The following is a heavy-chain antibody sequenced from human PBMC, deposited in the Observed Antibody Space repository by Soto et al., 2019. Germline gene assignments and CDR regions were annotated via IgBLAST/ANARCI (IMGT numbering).Heavy chain of an antibody. Sequence: QVQLVESGGGVVQPGRSLRLSCAASGFTFSSYAMHWVRQAPGKGLEWVAVISYDGSNKYYADSVKGRFTISRDNSKNTLYLQMNSLRAEDTAVYYCARVVRVPAATPYYYYGMDVWGQGTTVTVSS. D-gene: IGHD2-2*02. CDR1: GFTFSSYA. V-gene: IGHV3-30-3*01. CDR2: ISYDGSNK. J-gene: IGHJ6*02. CDR3: ARVVRVPAATPYYYYGMDV.